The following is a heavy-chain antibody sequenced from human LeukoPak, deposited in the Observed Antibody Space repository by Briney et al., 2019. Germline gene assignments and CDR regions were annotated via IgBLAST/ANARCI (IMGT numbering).Heavy chain of an antibody. D-gene: IGHD2-15*01. CDR1: GYTFTGYY. J-gene: IGHJ5*02. CDR3: ARGGGRRTNNWFDP. V-gene: IGHV1-2*02. Sequence: ASVKVSCKASGYTFTGYYMHWVRQAPGQGLEWMGWINPNSGGTNYAQKFQGRVTMTRDTSISTAYMELSRLRSEDTAVYYCARGGGRRTNNWFDPWGQGTLVTVSS. CDR2: INPNSGGT.